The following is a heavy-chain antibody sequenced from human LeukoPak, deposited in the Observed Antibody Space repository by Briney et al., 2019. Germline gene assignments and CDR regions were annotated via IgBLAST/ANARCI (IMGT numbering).Heavy chain of an antibody. J-gene: IGHJ4*02. CDR2: ISGSGGST. V-gene: IGHV3-23*01. Sequence: PGGSLRLSCAASGFTFSSYAMSWVRQAPGEGLEWVSAISGSGGSTYYADSVKGRFTISRDNSKNTLYLQMNSLRAEDTAVYYCAKDRLGIAAANSDYWGQGTLVTVSS. CDR1: GFTFSSYA. D-gene: IGHD6-13*01. CDR3: AKDRLGIAAANSDY.